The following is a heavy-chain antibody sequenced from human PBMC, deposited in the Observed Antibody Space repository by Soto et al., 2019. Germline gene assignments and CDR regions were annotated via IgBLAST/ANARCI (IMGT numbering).Heavy chain of an antibody. CDR3: AKDSPAVGSSWYRGIAVKDY. D-gene: IGHD6-13*01. J-gene: IGHJ4*02. CDR1: GFTFSSYA. CDR2: ISGSGGST. Sequence: GGSLRLSCAASGFTFSSYAMSWVRQAPGKGLEWVSAISGSGGSTYYADSVKGRFTISRDNSKSTLYLQMNSLRAEDTAVYYCAKDSPAVGSSWYRGIAVKDYWGQGTLVTVSS. V-gene: IGHV3-23*01.